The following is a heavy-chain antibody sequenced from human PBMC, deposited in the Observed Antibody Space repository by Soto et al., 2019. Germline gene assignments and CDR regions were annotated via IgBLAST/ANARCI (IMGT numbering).Heavy chain of an antibody. CDR1: GGSFSGYY. Sequence: PLQTLSLPCAVVGGSFSGYYWSWIRQPPGKGMEWIGEINHSGSTNYNPSPKSRATITLDTSKNQFSVQLRPVTTADTNLEYCARGRKNYYGAGSTKRDAFDIWGQGTMVTVSS. CDR3: ARGRKNYYGAGSTKRDAFDI. V-gene: IGHV4-34*01. D-gene: IGHD3-10*01. CDR2: INHSGST. J-gene: IGHJ3*02.